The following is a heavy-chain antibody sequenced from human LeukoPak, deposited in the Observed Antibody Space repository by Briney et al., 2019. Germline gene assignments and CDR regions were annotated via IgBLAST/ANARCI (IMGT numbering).Heavy chain of an antibody. V-gene: IGHV3-7*02. CDR2: IKQDGSEK. CDR1: GFTFSNYW. J-gene: IGHJ4*02. Sequence: GRSLRLSCAASGFTFSNYWMTWVRQAPGKGLEWVANIKQDGSEKYYVDSVKGRFTISRDNAKNSLYLQMNSLRAEDTAVYYCARVGHCSSTACFIDYWGQGTLVTVSS. CDR3: ARVGHCSSTACFIDY. D-gene: IGHD2-2*01.